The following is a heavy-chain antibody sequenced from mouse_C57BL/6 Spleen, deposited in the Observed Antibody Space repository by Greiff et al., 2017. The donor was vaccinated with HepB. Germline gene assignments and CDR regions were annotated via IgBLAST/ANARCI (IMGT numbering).Heavy chain of an antibody. Sequence: EVQLVESGPELVKPGASVKMSCKASGYTFTDYNMHWVKQSHGKSLEWIGYINPNNGGTSYNQKFKGKATLTVNKSSSTAYMELRSLTSEDSAVYYCAYYYGSNPFAYWGQGTLVTVSA. D-gene: IGHD1-1*01. J-gene: IGHJ3*01. CDR3: AYYYGSNPFAY. V-gene: IGHV1-22*01. CDR2: INPNNGGT. CDR1: GYTFTDYN.